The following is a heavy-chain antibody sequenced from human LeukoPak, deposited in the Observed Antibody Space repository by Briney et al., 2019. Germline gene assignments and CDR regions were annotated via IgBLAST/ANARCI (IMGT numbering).Heavy chain of an antibody. CDR2: ISSSSSYI. D-gene: IGHD6-13*01. Sequence: GGSLRLSCAASGFTFSSYSMNWVRQAPGKGLEWVSSISSSSSYIYYADSVRGRFTISRDNAKNSLYLQMNSLRAEDTAVYYCARDLDSRFDYWGQGTLVTVSS. CDR1: GFTFSSYS. V-gene: IGHV3-21*01. CDR3: ARDLDSRFDY. J-gene: IGHJ4*02.